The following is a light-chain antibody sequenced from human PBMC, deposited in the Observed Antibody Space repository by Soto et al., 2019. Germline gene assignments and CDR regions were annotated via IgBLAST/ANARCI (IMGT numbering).Light chain of an antibody. J-gene: IGKJ4*01. V-gene: IGKV3-11*01. CDR1: QTVTKY. Sequence: EILLTQSPDTLSLSPGERATLSCGASQTVTKYLAWYQQKPGQAPRLLIYDSSNRATGVPARFIGSGSGTNFTLTISRLEPEDFAVYYCQQRSNWVNFGGGTKVEI. CDR2: DSS. CDR3: QQRSNWVN.